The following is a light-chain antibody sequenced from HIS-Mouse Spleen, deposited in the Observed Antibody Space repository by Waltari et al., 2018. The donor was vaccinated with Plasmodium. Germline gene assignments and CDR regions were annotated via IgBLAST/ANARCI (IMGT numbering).Light chain of an antibody. Sequence: SYELTQPPSVSVSPGPPARITCSGDALPKKYAHWYQQKSGQAPGLVIYEDSKRPSGIPERFSGSSSGTMATLTISGAQVEDEADYYCYSTDSSGNHRVFGGGTKLTVL. CDR3: YSTDSSGNHRV. CDR1: ALPKKY. J-gene: IGLJ3*02. V-gene: IGLV3-10*01. CDR2: EDS.